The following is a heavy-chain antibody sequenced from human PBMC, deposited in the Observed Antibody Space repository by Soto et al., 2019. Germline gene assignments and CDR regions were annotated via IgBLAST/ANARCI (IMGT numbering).Heavy chain of an antibody. J-gene: IGHJ4*02. CDR1: GYTFTSYG. Sequence: ASVKVSCKASGYTFTSYGISWVRQAPGQGLEWMGWISAYNGNTNYAQKLQGRVTMTTDTSTSTAYMELRSLRSDDTAVYYCARDVRGGNYDFWSGYPIFDYWGQGTLVTVSS. CDR3: ARDVRGGNYDFWSGYPIFDY. D-gene: IGHD3-3*01. CDR2: ISAYNGNT. V-gene: IGHV1-18*01.